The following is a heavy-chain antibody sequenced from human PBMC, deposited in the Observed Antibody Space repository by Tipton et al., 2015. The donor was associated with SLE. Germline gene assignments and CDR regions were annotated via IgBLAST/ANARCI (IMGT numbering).Heavy chain of an antibody. CDR1: GASISSGSYY. CDR2: IYTSGST. CDR3: ARQVVYDTSGYYYFDS. Sequence: TLSLTCTVSGASISSGSYYWSWIRQSAGKGLEWIGHIYTSGSTSYNPSLKSRVTISVDTSKSQFSLRLNSVTAADTAVYYCARQVVYDTSGYYYFDSWGQGTLVTVSS. D-gene: IGHD3-22*01. J-gene: IGHJ4*02. V-gene: IGHV4-61*09.